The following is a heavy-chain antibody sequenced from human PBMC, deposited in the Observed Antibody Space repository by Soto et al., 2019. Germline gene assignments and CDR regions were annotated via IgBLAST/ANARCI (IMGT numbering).Heavy chain of an antibody. V-gene: IGHV1-18*01. J-gene: IGHJ4*02. D-gene: IGHD2-15*01. CDR1: AYTFTNYA. CDR2: ISGDNGNT. Sequence: QVQLVQSGAEVKKPGASMRVSCQTSAYTFTNYAVSWVRQAPGQGLEWMGWISGDNGNTIYAQKFQGRVTMTTDTYTRKAYREMRSLRSDDTAVYYCATGLLGYCSGGSCYSDSWGQGTLVTVSS. CDR3: ATGLLGYCSGGSCYSDS.